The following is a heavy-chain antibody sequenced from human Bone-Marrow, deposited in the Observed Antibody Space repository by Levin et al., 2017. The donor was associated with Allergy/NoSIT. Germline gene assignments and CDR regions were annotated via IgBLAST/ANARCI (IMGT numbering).Heavy chain of an antibody. V-gene: IGHV3-48*03. D-gene: IGHD2-8*02. CDR1: GFSFSRYE. Sequence: PGGSLRLSCAASGFSFSRYEMNWVRQAPGKGLEWISYTSSSGGMTYYADSVKGRLTISRDNAKNSLYLHMNTLRAEDTAIYYCARDRIYCTGGFCPDDGFDLWGQGTMVTVSS. CDR2: TSSSGGMT. J-gene: IGHJ3*01. CDR3: ARDRIYCTGGFCPDDGFDL.